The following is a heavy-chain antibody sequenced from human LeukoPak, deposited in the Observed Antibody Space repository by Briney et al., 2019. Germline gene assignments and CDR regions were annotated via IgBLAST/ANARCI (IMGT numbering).Heavy chain of an antibody. Sequence: NPSETLSLTCTVSGGSISSYYWSWIRQPPGKGLEWIGYIYYSGSTNYNPSLKSRVTISVDTSKNQFSLKLSSVTAADTAVYYCARVSSVVPAAIGAFDIWGQGTMVTVSS. J-gene: IGHJ3*02. CDR3: ARVSSVVPAAIGAFDI. D-gene: IGHD2-2*02. V-gene: IGHV4-59*01. CDR2: IYYSGST. CDR1: GGSISSYY.